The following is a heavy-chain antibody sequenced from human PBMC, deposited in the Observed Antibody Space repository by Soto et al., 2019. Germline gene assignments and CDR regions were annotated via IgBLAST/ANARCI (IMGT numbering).Heavy chain of an antibody. CDR2: IYPGDSDT. J-gene: IGHJ6*02. D-gene: IGHD6-19*01. Sequence: GEFLKISCKGSGYSFTSYWIGWVRQMPGKGLEWMGIIYPGDSDTRYSPSFQGQVTISADKSISTAYLQWSSLKASDTAMYYCARLNSSGWYNPSFYYYGMDVWGQGTTVTVSS. CDR3: ARLNSSGWYNPSFYYYGMDV. CDR1: GYSFTSYW. V-gene: IGHV5-51*01.